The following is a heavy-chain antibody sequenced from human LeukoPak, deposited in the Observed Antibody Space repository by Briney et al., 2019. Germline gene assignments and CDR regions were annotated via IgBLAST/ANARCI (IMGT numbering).Heavy chain of an antibody. CDR2: IIPAFGIP. V-gene: IGHV1-69*02. CDR3: AREFWGTMVRGAAMDV. Sequence: GCSVSPSFKASGGTLNSYTINWVRQAPGEGLEWMGTIIPAFGIPNYAQRFKDRVTITADKSTSTAYMELSSLRSEDTAVYYCAREFWGTMVRGAAMDVWGRGT. CDR1: GGTLNSYT. J-gene: IGHJ6*02. D-gene: IGHD3-10*01.